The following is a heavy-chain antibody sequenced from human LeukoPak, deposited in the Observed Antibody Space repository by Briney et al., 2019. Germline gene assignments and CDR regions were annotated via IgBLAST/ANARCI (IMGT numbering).Heavy chain of an antibody. D-gene: IGHD2-2*02. CDR1: GGSISSYY. V-gene: IGHV4-4*07. CDR2: IYTSGST. CDR3: ARDLDILVVPAAIPYNWFDP. Sequence: PSETLSLTCTVSGGSISSYYWSWIRQPAGKGLEWIGRIYTSGSTNYNPSLKSRVTMSVDTSKSQFSLKLSSVTAADTAVYYCARDLDILVVPAAIPYNWFDPWGQGTLVTFSS. J-gene: IGHJ5*02.